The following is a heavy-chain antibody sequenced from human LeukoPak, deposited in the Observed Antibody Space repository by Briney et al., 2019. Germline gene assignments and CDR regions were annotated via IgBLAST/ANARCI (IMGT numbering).Heavy chain of an antibody. CDR2: ISWNSGSI. Sequence: GGSLRVSCAASGFTFGDYAMHWVRQAPGKGLEWVSGISWNSGSIGYADSVKGRFTISRDSAKNSLYLQMNSLRAEDTALYYCAKASYDSSGYYLPLDFDYWGQGTLVTVSS. J-gene: IGHJ4*02. D-gene: IGHD3-22*01. V-gene: IGHV3-9*01. CDR3: AKASYDSSGYYLPLDFDY. CDR1: GFTFGDYA.